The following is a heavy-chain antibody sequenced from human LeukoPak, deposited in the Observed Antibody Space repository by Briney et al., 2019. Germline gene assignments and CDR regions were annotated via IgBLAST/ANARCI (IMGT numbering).Heavy chain of an antibody. CDR3: AKDVDRSGWVLDY. V-gene: IGHV3-43D*03. D-gene: IGHD6-19*01. J-gene: IGHJ4*02. CDR1: GFTFDDYD. CDR2: ISWDGGST. Sequence: GGSLRLSCAASGFTFDDYDMHWVRQAPGKGLEWVSLISWDGGSTYYADSVKGRFTISRDNSKNSLYLQMNSLRAEDTALYYCAKDVDRSGWVLDYWGQGTLVTVSS.